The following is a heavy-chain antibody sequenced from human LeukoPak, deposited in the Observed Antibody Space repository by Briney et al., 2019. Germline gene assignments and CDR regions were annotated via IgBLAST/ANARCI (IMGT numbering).Heavy chain of an antibody. V-gene: IGHV3-7*01. J-gene: IGHJ4*02. CDR2: IKEDGSEK. CDR3: ARDRGYSTFDY. D-gene: IGHD4-23*01. CDR1: GFTFSSYW. Sequence: GGSLRLSCAASGFTFSSYWMSWVRQAPGKGLEWVANIKEDGSEKNYVDSVKGRFTISRENAKNSLYLQMNSLRAEDTAVYYCARDRGYSTFDYWGQGTLVTVSS.